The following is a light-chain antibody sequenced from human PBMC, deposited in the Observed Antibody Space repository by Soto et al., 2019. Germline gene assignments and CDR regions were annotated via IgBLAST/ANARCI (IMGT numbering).Light chain of an antibody. CDR1: SSDVGAYNW. J-gene: IGLJ3*02. V-gene: IGLV2-11*01. CDR2: DVT. CDR3: CSYAGSYTLV. Sequence: QSALTQPRSVSGSPGQSVTISCAGTSSDVGAYNWVSWYQQHPGKVPKLIIYDVTRRPSGVPDRFSGSKSGNTASLTIYGLQADDEADYYCCSYAGSYTLVFGGGTQLTVL.